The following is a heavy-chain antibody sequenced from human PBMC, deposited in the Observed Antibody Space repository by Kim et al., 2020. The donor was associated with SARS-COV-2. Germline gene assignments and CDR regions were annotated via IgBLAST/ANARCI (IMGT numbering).Heavy chain of an antibody. CDR3: AKDISNIRGYYYGMDV. V-gene: IGHV3-43*01. J-gene: IGHJ6*02. Sequence: SVQGRFTISRENSTNSLYLQMNTLSTEDTAVYYCAKDISNIRGYYYGMDVWGQGTTVTVSS. D-gene: IGHD2-15*01.